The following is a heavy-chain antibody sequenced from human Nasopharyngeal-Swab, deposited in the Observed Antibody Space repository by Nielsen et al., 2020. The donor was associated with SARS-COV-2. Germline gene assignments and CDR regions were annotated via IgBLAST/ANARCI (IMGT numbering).Heavy chain of an antibody. CDR2: IGGSGVKL. V-gene: IGHV3-23*01. CDR1: GFTFSTA. J-gene: IGHJ4*02. D-gene: IGHD7-27*01. CDR3: AREYGTNWQHHFDY. Sequence: GESLKISCAASGFTFSTAMSWVRQAPGKGLECVSGIGGSGVKLYYAESVKGRFTISRDNSKNTLYLQMNSLRAEDTAVYYCAREYGTNWQHHFDYWGQGIPVTVSS.